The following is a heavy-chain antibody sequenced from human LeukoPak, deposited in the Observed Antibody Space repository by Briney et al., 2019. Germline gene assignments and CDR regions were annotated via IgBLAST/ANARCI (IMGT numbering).Heavy chain of an antibody. CDR1: GFTFSNYW. CDR2: INEGGSVT. V-gene: IGHV3-74*01. D-gene: IGHD6-13*01. J-gene: IGHJ4*02. CDR3: ARGPLIAAAGTW. Sequence: PGGSLRLSCAASGFTFSNYWMHWVRQAPGKGLVWVSRINEGGSVTDYADSVRGRFTISRDNAKNSLFLQMNSLRAEDTAVYYCARGPLIAAAGTWWGQGTLVTVSS.